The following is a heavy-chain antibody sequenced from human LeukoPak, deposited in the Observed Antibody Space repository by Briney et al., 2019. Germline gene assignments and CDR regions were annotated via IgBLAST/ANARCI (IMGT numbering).Heavy chain of an antibody. D-gene: IGHD6-13*01. V-gene: IGHV3-66*01. Sequence: PGGSLRLSCAASGFTVSRNYMSWVRQAPGKGLEWVSVIYSGGSTYYADSVKGRFTISRDNAKNSLYLQMNSLRAEDTAVYYCARDWGSWDFDYWGQGTLVTVSS. J-gene: IGHJ4*02. CDR3: ARDWGSWDFDY. CDR2: IYSGGST. CDR1: GFTVSRNY.